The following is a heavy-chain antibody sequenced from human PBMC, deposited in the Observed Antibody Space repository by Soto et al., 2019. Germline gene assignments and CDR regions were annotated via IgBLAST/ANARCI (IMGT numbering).Heavy chain of an antibody. J-gene: IGHJ6*02. CDR1: GFTFSSYG. Sequence: QVQLVESGGGVVQPGRSLRLSCAASGFTFSSYGMHWVRQAPGKGLEWVAVISYDGSNKYYADSVKGRFTISRDNSKNSLYLQGNGLSAEDPAVYYCGKPQGGVTDFYYGMDVWAQGPTDTVS. CDR2: ISYDGSNK. CDR3: GKPQGGVTDFYYGMDV. D-gene: IGHD3-16*01. V-gene: IGHV3-30*18.